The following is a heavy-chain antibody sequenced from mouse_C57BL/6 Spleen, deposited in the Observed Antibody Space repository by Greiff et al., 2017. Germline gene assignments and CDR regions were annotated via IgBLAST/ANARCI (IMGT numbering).Heavy chain of an antibody. Sequence: QVQLQQSGAELVRPGASVTLSCKASGYPFTDYEMHWVKQTPVHGLEWIGAIDPETGGTAYNQKFKGKAILTADKSTSTAYMELRSLTSEDSAVYCCTRWNYGSRGLDYWGQGTTLTVSS. CDR1: GYPFTDYE. J-gene: IGHJ2*01. V-gene: IGHV1-15*01. CDR2: IDPETGGT. CDR3: TRWNYGSRGLDY. D-gene: IGHD1-1*01.